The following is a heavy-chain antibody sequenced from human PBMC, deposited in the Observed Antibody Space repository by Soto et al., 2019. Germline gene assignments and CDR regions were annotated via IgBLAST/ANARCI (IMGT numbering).Heavy chain of an antibody. CDR2: VIAPFGTP. D-gene: IGHD6-6*01. CDR1: GGTFSRYT. Sequence: QVQLVQSGAEVKKPGSSVKVSCKASGGTFSRYTITWVRQAPGAGLVWMGGVIAPFGTPNYAQKFQGRVTITADESTNTAYMELSSLRSEDTAVYYCARDQFSTSPGNYYYYYGMDVWGQGTTVTVSS. CDR3: ARDQFSTSPGNYYYYYGMDV. J-gene: IGHJ6*02. V-gene: IGHV1-69*01.